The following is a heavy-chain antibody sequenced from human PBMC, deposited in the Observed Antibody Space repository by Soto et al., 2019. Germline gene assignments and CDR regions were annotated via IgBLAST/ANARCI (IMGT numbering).Heavy chain of an antibody. D-gene: IGHD3-10*02. Sequence: EVQLVEFGGGLVQRWGSLRLSCEASGFTLNDYCMHWVRQVPGKGLVWVARINADGTSASYADSVKGRFTISRDNAKNAVYVLMNSLRAEDSAVYYCARGGPYNYVPRGRSVADVWGLGDLVVLSS. V-gene: IGHV3-74*01. CDR1: GFTLNDYC. CDR3: ARGGPYNYVPRGRSVADV. CDR2: INADGTSA. J-gene: IGHJ4*01.